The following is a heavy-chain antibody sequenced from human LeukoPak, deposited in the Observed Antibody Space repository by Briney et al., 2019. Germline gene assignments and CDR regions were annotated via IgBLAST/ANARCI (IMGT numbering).Heavy chain of an antibody. CDR2: ISSSGSTI. D-gene: IGHD3-9*01. J-gene: IGHJ6*02. CDR3: ARDVAPLDWLDV. V-gene: IGHV3-48*03. Sequence: GGSLRLSCAASGFTFSSYEMNWVRQAPGKGLEWVSYISSSGSTIYYADSVKGRFTISRDSAKNTLYLQMNSLRAEDTAVYYCARDVAPLDWLDVWGQGTTVTVSS. CDR1: GFTFSSYE.